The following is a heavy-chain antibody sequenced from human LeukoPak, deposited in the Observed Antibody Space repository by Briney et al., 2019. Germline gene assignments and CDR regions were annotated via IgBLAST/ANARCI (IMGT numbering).Heavy chain of an antibody. J-gene: IGHJ5*02. V-gene: IGHV4-34*01. CDR1: GGSFSGYY. D-gene: IGHD3-16*01. CDR3: ARGKTLGWFDP. Sequence: PSETLSLTCAVYGGSFSGYYWSWIRQPPGKGLEWIGEINHSGSTNYNPSLKSRVTTSVDTSKNQFSLKLSSVTAADTAVYYCARGKTLGWFDPWGQGTLVTVSS. CDR2: INHSGST.